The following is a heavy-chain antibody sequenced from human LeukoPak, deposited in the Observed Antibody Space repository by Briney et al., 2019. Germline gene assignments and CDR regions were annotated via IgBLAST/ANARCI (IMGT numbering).Heavy chain of an antibody. CDR3: ARGVRITMVRGAVHDY. J-gene: IGHJ4*02. Sequence: SETLSLTCAVYGGSFSAYYWSWIRQPPGKGLEWIGEINHSGSTNYNPSLKSRVTISVDTSKNQFSLKLSSATAADTAVYYCARGVRITMVRGAVHDYWGRGTLVTVSS. CDR1: GGSFSAYY. V-gene: IGHV4-34*01. CDR2: INHSGST. D-gene: IGHD3-10*01.